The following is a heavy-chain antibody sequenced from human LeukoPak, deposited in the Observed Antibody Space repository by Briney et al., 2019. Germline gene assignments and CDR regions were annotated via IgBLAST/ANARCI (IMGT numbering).Heavy chain of an antibody. CDR3: VRYRDAPQTMSSNFDY. V-gene: IGHV3-7*01. J-gene: IGHJ4*02. CDR1: GFTFSNFF. CDR2: TGPDGSEK. D-gene: IGHD1-1*01. Sequence: GGSLRLSCAGSGFTFSNFFMTWVRQAPGKGLEWVANTGPDGSEKNYVDSVRGRFTISKDNAKNSLYLEMNSLRAEDTAVYYCVRYRDAPQTMSSNFDYWGQGTLVTVSS.